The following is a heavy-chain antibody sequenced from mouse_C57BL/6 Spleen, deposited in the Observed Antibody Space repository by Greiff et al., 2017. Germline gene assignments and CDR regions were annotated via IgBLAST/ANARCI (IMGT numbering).Heavy chain of an antibody. J-gene: IGHJ3*01. CDR3: ARYDYDVGLAY. D-gene: IGHD2-4*01. CDR1: GYTFTDYN. V-gene: IGHV1-22*01. CDR2: INPNNGGT. Sequence: EVQRVESGPELVKPGASVKMSCKASGYTFTDYNMHWVKQSHGKSLEWIGYINPNNGGTSYNQKFKGKATLTVNKSSSTAYMELRSLTSEDSAVYYCARYDYDVGLAYWGQGTLVTVSA.